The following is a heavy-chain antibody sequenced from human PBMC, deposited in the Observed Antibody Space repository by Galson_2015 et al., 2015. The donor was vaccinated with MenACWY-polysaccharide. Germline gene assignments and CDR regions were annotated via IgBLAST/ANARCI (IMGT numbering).Heavy chain of an antibody. CDR3: ARDTSYGAIDS. D-gene: IGHD4/OR15-4a*01. J-gene: IGHJ5*01. CDR1: GFTFNNYW. Sequence: SLRLSCAASGFTFNNYWMHWVRQAPGKGLEWVSRINSDGSSTDYADSVKGRFTISRDNAKNTMYLQMNSPRAEDTAVYYCARDTSYGAIDSWGQGTLVTVSS. V-gene: IGHV3-74*01. CDR2: INSDGSST.